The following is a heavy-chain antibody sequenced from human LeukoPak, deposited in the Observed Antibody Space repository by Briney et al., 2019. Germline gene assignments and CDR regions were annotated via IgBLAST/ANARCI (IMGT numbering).Heavy chain of an antibody. CDR1: GFTFSSYA. CDR3: ARDPTQYLRYGYFDY. J-gene: IGHJ4*02. CDR2: ISSSSSYI. V-gene: IGHV3-21*01. Sequence: GGSLRLSCAASGFTFSSYAMSWVRQAPGKGLEWVSSISSSSSYIYYADSVKGRFTISRDNAKNLLYLQMDSLRAEDTAVYYCARDPTQYLRYGYFDYWGQGTLVTVSS. D-gene: IGHD4-11*01.